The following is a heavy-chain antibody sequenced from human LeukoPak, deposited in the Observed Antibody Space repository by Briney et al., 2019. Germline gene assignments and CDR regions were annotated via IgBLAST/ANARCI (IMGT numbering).Heavy chain of an antibody. J-gene: IGHJ4*02. CDR1: GGTFSSYA. D-gene: IGHD4-17*01. Sequence: ASVKVSCKASGGTFSSYAISWVRQAPGQGLEWMGRIIPILGIANYAQKFQGRVTITADESTSTAYMELSSLRSEDTAVYYCARESPYGIRNWGQGTLVTVSS. CDR3: ARESPYGIRN. V-gene: IGHV1-69*04. CDR2: IIPILGIA.